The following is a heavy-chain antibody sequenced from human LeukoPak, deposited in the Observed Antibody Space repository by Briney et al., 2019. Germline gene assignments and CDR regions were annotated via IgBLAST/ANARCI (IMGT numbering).Heavy chain of an antibody. CDR3: ARGLRGGYDSPIEDY. Sequence: ASVKVSCKASGYTFTSYYFHWVRQATGQGLEWMGWMNPNSGNTGYAQKFQGRVTMTRNTSISTAYMELSSLRSEDTAVYYCARGLRGGYDSPIEDYWGQGTLVTVSS. CDR1: GYTFTSYY. D-gene: IGHD5-12*01. CDR2: MNPNSGNT. J-gene: IGHJ4*02. V-gene: IGHV1-8*01.